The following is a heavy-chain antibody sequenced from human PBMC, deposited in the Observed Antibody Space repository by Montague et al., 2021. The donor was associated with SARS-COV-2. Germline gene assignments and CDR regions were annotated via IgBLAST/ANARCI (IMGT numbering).Heavy chain of an antibody. D-gene: IGHD2-21*02. J-gene: IGHJ3*01. CDR2: VFWDDDK. Sequence: VKPTQTLTLTCTFSGVSLSTTGVAVGWIRQSPGKALEWLALVFWDDDKRYSPSLKNRVTITGDTSKNQVVLTVTNMDPVDTATYYCAHRLSTAGGGFGFWGQGTTVTVSS. CDR3: AHRLSTAGGGFGF. V-gene: IGHV2-5*02. CDR1: GVSLSTTGVA.